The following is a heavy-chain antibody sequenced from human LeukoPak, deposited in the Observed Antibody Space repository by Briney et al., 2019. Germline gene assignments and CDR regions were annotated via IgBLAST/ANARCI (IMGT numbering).Heavy chain of an antibody. V-gene: IGHV3-30*02. CDR3: ARERYYDSLTGYTEGAFDY. CDR1: VFTFSTYG. CDR2: IRYDGSNK. J-gene: IGHJ4*02. D-gene: IGHD3-9*01. Sequence: SLRLSRAASVFTFSTYGMHWVRQAAGKGLKGVAFIRYDGSNKYYADSVKGRFTISRGNSKNTMYLQMNSLRAEDTGVYYCARERYYDSLTGYTEGAFDYWGQGALVTVSS.